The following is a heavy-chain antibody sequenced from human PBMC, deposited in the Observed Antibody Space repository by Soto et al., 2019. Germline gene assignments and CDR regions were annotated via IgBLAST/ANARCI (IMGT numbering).Heavy chain of an antibody. Sequence: PSETLSLTCIVSGASIDSSAYYWAWIRQPTGKGLEWIGSIFYSGTAFYNPSLAGRVTMSVDTSKNQFSLNLNSVTAADSAVFFWGRPGGDFFLPSDYWGPGTLVTVSS. CDR2: IFYSGTA. D-gene: IGHD2-21*02. J-gene: IGHJ4*02. CDR1: GASIDSSAYY. V-gene: IGHV4-39*01. CDR3: GRPGGDFFLPSDY.